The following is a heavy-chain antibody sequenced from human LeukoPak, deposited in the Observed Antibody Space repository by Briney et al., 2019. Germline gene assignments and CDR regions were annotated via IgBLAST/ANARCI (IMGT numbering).Heavy chain of an antibody. Sequence: PGGSLRLSCAASGFTFSSYAMSGVRQAPGKGLECVSAISGSGGSTDYADSVKGRFTISRDNSKNTLYLQRNSLRAEDTAVYYCAKHYIILTGYYYFDYWGQGTLVTVSS. D-gene: IGHD3-9*01. CDR1: GFTFSSYA. CDR3: AKHYIILTGYYYFDY. CDR2: ISGSGGST. J-gene: IGHJ4*02. V-gene: IGHV3-23*01.